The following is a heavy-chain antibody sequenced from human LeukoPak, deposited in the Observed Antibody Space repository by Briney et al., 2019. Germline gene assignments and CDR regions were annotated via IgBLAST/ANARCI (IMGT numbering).Heavy chain of an antibody. CDR3: ARAIDDILTGYYIDY. V-gene: IGHV4-59*01. CDR2: IYYSGST. CDR1: GGSLSSYY. J-gene: IGHJ4*02. D-gene: IGHD3-9*01. Sequence: SETLSLTCTVSGGSLSSYYWSWIRQPPGKGLEWIGYIYYSGSTNYNPSLKSRVTISVDTSKNQFSLKLSSVTAADTAVYYCARAIDDILTGYYIDYWGQGTLVTVSS.